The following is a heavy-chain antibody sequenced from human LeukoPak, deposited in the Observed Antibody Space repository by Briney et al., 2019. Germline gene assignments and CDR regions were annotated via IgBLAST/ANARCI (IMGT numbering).Heavy chain of an antibody. CDR1: GFTFSGSA. J-gene: IGHJ5*02. CDR3: TIGHCSGGSCYLFDP. Sequence: PGGSLRLSCAASGFTFSGSAMHWVRQASGKGLEWVGRIRSKANSYATAYAASVKGRFTISRDDSKNTAYLQMNSLKTEDTAVYYCTIGHCSGGSCYLFDPWGQGTLVTVSS. D-gene: IGHD2-15*01. V-gene: IGHV3-73*01. CDR2: IRSKANSYAT.